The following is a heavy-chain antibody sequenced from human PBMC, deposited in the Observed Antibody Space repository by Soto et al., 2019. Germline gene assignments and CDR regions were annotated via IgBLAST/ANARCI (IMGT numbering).Heavy chain of an antibody. CDR2: INPNSGGT. V-gene: IGHV1-2*02. D-gene: IGHD3-22*01. CDR1: RYTFADYY. J-gene: IGHJ4*02. CDR3: ARRKGDYYDSSGYHYYFDY. Sequence: GASVKASCKASRYTFADYYVHWVRHAPEQGREWMGWINPNSGGTKSAQKFQGSVTMTRDTSIITAYMELSRRRSDDTAVYYCARRKGDYYDSSGYHYYFDYWGQGTRVTVSS.